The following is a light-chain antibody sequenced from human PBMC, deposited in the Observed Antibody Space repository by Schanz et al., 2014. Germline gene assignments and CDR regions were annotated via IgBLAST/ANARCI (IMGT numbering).Light chain of an antibody. CDR3: CSYAGSSTFT. Sequence: QSVLTQPPSASGSPGQSVTISCTGTSSDVGGYNYVSWYQQHPGKAPKLMIYEVSKRPSGVPDRFSGSKSGNTASLTVSGLQAEDEADYYCCSYAGSSTFTFGGGTKLTVL. CDR1: SSDVGGYNY. CDR2: EVS. V-gene: IGLV2-8*01. J-gene: IGLJ3*02.